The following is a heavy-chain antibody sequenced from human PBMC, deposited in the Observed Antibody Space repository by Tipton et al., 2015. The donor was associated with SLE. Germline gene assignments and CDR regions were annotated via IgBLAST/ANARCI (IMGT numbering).Heavy chain of an antibody. J-gene: IGHJ4*02. CDR2: IDHIGGT. Sequence: TLSLTCVVYNGSFSGFFWIWVRQPPGKGLEWVGEIDHIGGTNYDPSLESRVTISVDTSKNQFSLNVISVTAADTAVYYCARGRRHLERPLTYWGQGAQVSVSS. D-gene: IGHD1-1*01. CDR1: NGSFSGFF. CDR3: ARGRRHLERPLTY. V-gene: IGHV4-34*01.